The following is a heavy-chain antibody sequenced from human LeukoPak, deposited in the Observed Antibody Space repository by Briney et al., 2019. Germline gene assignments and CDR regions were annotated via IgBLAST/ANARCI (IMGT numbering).Heavy chain of an antibody. V-gene: IGHV3-11*04. CDR2: ISSSGSTI. J-gene: IGHJ3*02. Sequence: PGGSLRLSCAASGFTFSDYYMSWIRQAPGKGLEWVSYISSSGSTIYYADSVKGRFTISRDNAKNSLYLQMNSLRAEDTAVYYCARDLLFVRVAFDIWGQGTMVTVSS. CDR1: GFTFSDYY. CDR3: ARDLLFVRVAFDI. D-gene: IGHD6-6*01.